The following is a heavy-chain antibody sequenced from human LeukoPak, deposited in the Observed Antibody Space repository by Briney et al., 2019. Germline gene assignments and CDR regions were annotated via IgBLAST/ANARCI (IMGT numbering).Heavy chain of an antibody. J-gene: IGHJ4*02. D-gene: IGHD3-10*01. CDR2: IKQDGSVK. V-gene: IGHV3-7*04. CDR1: GFTFSSYA. Sequence: PGGSLRLSCAASGFTFSSYAMSWVRQAPGKGLEWVANIKQDGSVKYYVDSVKGRFTLSRDNAKNSLYLQMNSLRAEDTAVYYCAKEASGRSFDYWGQGTLVTVSS. CDR3: AKEASGRSFDY.